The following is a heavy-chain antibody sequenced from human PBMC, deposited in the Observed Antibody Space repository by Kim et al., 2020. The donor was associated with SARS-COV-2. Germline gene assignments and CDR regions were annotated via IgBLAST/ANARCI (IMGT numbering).Heavy chain of an antibody. CDR3: ARYYGSGSYYSYYYYYMDV. CDR2: IYYSGST. CDR1: GGSISSYY. D-gene: IGHD3-10*01. V-gene: IGHV4-59*01. J-gene: IGHJ6*03. Sequence: SETLSLTCTVSGGSISSYYWSWIRQPPGKGLEWIGYIYYSGSTNYNPSLKSRVTISVDTSKNQFSLKLSSVTAADTAVYYCARYYGSGSYYSYYYYYMDVWGKGTTVTVSS.